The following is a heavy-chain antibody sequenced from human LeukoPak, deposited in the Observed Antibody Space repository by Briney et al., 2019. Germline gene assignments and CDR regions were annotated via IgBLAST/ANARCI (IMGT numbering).Heavy chain of an antibody. CDR1: GFTFSSYA. Sequence: PGRSLRLSCAASGFTFSSYAMHWVRQAPGKGLEWVAVISYDGSNKYYADSVKGRLTISRDNSKNTLYLQMNSLRAEDTAVYYCARAAYSNYWSYYHYGMDVWGQGTTVTVSS. V-gene: IGHV3-30-3*01. CDR2: ISYDGSNK. CDR3: ARAAYSNYWSYYHYGMDV. D-gene: IGHD4-11*01. J-gene: IGHJ6*02.